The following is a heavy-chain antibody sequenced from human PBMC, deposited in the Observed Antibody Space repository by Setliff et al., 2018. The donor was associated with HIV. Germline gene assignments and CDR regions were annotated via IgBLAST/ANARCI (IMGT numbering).Heavy chain of an antibody. J-gene: IGHJ4*02. D-gene: IGHD6-13*01. CDR1: GFTFSSYA. CDR2: ISGSGDST. Sequence: GGSLRLSCATSGFTFSSYAMSWVRQAPGKGLEWVSAISGSGDSTYYADSVKGRFTISRDNSKNTLYLQMNSLRVDDTAVYYCAKDPSDSSSWYYFHYWGQGALVTVSS. CDR3: AKDPSDSSSWYYFHY. V-gene: IGHV3-23*01.